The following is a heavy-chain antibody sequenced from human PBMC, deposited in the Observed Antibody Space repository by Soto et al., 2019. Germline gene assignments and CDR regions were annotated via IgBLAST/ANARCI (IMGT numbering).Heavy chain of an antibody. CDR2: IDYNGVT. J-gene: IGHJ5*02. CDR3: ARADFWSGHGGWFDP. Sequence: PSETLSLTCTVSGGSIHRSGYYWGWIRQPPGRGLEWIGNIDYNGVTYSNPSLKSRVTISRDTSKNQFSLKLTSVTAADTALYYCARADFWSGHGGWFDPWGQGTLVTVSS. CDR1: GGSIHRSGYY. D-gene: IGHD3-3*01. V-gene: IGHV4-39*01.